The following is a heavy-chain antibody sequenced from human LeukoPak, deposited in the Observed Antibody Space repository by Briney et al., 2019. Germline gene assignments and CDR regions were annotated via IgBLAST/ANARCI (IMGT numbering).Heavy chain of an antibody. CDR3: ARDNPPTWKIDY. CDR1: GGSISSYY. Sequence: SETLSLTCTVSGGSISSYYWSWVRQPAGKGMEWIGRIYTSGSTNYNPSLKSRVTISVDTSKNQFSLKLSSVTAADTAVYYCARDNPPTWKIDYWGQGTLVTVSS. CDR2: IYTSGST. J-gene: IGHJ4*02. V-gene: IGHV4-4*07. D-gene: IGHD1-1*01.